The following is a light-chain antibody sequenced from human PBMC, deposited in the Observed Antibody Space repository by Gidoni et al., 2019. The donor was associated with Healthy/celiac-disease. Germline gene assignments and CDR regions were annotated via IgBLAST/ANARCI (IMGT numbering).Light chain of an antibody. CDR3: QQYNNWPTYS. V-gene: IGKV3-15*01. Sequence: EIVMTQSPATLSVSPGERATLSCRASQSVSSNLAWYQQKPGQAPRILIYGASNRATGIPARFSGSGSGTEFTLTISSLQSEDFAVYYCQQYNNWPTYSFGQGTKLEIK. J-gene: IGKJ2*03. CDR2: GAS. CDR1: QSVSSN.